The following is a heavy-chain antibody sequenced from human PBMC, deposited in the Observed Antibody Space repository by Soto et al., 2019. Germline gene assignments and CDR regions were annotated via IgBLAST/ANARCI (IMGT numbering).Heavy chain of an antibody. CDR1: GFTFSTYS. J-gene: IGHJ6*02. D-gene: IGHD3-9*01. CDR3: ARDDFSYYDILSTSDYYYGMDV. Sequence: GGSLRLSCAASGFTFSTYSMNWVRQAPGKGLEWVSSISSSSTIYYADSVKGRFTISRDNVQNSLYLQVHSLRAEDTAVYYCARDDFSYYDILSTSDYYYGMDVWGQGTTVTVSS. V-gene: IGHV3-48*01. CDR2: ISSSSTI.